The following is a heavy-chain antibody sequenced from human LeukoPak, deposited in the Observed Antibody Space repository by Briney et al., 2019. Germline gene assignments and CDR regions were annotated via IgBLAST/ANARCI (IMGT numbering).Heavy chain of an antibody. D-gene: IGHD1-26*01. J-gene: IGHJ4*02. V-gene: IGHV1-2*02. CDR2: INPNSGGT. CDR3: ATPRYSGSYYELDY. Sequence: ASVKVSCKASGYTFTGYYMHWVRQAPGQGLEWMGWINPNSGGTNYAQKFQGRVTMTRDTSISTAYMELSRLRSDDTAVYYCATPRYSGSYYELDYWGQGTLVTVSS. CDR1: GYTFTGYY.